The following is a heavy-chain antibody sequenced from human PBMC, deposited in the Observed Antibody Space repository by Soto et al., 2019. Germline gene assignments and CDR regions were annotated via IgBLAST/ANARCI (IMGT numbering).Heavy chain of an antibody. Sequence: QVQLVQSGAEVKKPGASVKVSCKASGYTFTTYGISWVRQAPGQGLEWMGWISAYNGNTNYAQKLQGRVTTSTDTSTSTVSMELRSLRSDDTAVYYCARDPWIKMVRGVEWSHPGMDVWGQGTTVTVSS. CDR3: ARDPWIKMVRGVEWSHPGMDV. CDR2: ISAYNGNT. CDR1: GYTFTTYG. V-gene: IGHV1-18*01. D-gene: IGHD3-10*01. J-gene: IGHJ6*02.